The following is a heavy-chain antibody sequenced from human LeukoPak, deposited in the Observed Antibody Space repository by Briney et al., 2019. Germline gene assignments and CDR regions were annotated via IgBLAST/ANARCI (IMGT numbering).Heavy chain of an antibody. CDR3: ARGRNYDYVWGSYRPSYYFDY. Sequence: SETLSLTCTVSGGSISSSPYYWGWIRQPPGKDLEWIGSIYYSGSTYYNPSLKSRVTISVDTSKNQFSLKLSSVTAADTAVYYCARGRNYDYVWGSYRPSYYFDYWGQGTLSPSPQ. CDR2: IYYSGST. V-gene: IGHV4-39*01. D-gene: IGHD3-16*02. J-gene: IGHJ4*02. CDR1: GGSISSSPYY.